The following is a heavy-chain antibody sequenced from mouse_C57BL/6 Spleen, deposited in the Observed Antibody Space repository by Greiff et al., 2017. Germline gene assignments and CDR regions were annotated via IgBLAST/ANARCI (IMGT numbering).Heavy chain of an antibody. Sequence: VQLQQSGPELVKPGASVKISCKASGYAFSSSWMNWVKQRPGKGLEWIGRIYPGDGDTNYNGKFKGKATLTADKSSSTAYMQLSSLTSEDSAVYVCARSGTVVATGAMDYWGQGTSVTVSS. D-gene: IGHD1-1*01. CDR3: ARSGTVVATGAMDY. V-gene: IGHV1-82*01. CDR2: IYPGDGDT. J-gene: IGHJ4*01. CDR1: GYAFSSSW.